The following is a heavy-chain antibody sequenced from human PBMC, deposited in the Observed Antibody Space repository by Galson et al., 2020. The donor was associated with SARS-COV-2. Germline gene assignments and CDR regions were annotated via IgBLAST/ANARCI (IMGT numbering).Heavy chain of an antibody. D-gene: IGHD2-15*01. Sequence: ASVKVSCKASGYTFTSYGISWVRQAPGQGLEWMGWISAYNGNTNYAQKLQGRVTMTTDTSTSTAYMELRSLRSDDTAVYYCARSFVVVVAATPNYYYYGMDVWGQGTTVTFSS. CDR2: ISAYNGNT. CDR3: ARSFVVVVAATPNYYYYGMDV. V-gene: IGHV1-18*04. CDR1: GYTFTSYG. J-gene: IGHJ6*02.